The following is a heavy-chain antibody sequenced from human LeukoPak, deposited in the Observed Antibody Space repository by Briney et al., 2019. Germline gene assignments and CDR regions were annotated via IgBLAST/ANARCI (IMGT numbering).Heavy chain of an antibody. J-gene: IGHJ4*02. CDR3: ARGLGDSSSPFDY. CDR1: GYTFTSYD. V-gene: IGHV1-8*02. Sequence: ASVKVSCKASGYTFTSYDINWVRQATGQGLEWMGWMNPNSGNTGYAQKFQGRVTMTRDTSISTAYMELSRLRSDDTAVYYCARGLGDSSSPFDYWGQGALVTVSS. CDR2: MNPNSGNT. D-gene: IGHD3-22*01.